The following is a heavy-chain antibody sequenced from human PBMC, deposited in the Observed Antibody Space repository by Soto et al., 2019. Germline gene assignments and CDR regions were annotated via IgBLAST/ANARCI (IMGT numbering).Heavy chain of an antibody. D-gene: IGHD2-21*01. CDR3: ASRAVLSKTSGGWCNCLDT. V-gene: IGHV3-23*01. CDR2: ISASGAGT. Sequence: GGSLRLSCAASSFTFSDYAISGGRQAPGQGLEWVSAISASGAGTYYVDSVKGRFTISIDNSNNTLYVQMNSLRAEDTGVYYCASRAVLSKTSGGWCNCLDTWRQRTLVTVSS. CDR1: SFTFSDYA. J-gene: IGHJ5*02.